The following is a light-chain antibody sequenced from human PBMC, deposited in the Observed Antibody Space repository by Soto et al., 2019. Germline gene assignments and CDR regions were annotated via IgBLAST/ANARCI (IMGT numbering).Light chain of an antibody. CDR1: LGISTY. CDR3: QHFNTSN. Sequence: DIQLTQSPSFLSASVGDRVTITCRASLGISTYLAWYQQKPGKAPNLLIYAASTLQSGVPSRFSGSGSGTEFTLTISMLQPEDLATYYCQHFNTSNIGPGTQVYIK. V-gene: IGKV1-9*01. J-gene: IGKJ3*01. CDR2: AAS.